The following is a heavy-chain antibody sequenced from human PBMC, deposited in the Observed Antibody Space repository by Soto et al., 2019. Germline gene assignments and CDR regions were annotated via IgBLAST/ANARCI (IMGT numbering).Heavy chain of an antibody. CDR2: INSDGSST. CDR1: GFTFSSYW. CDR3: ARAYYYYYMDV. J-gene: IGHJ6*03. V-gene: IGHV3-74*01. Sequence: GGSLRLSCAASGFTFSSYWMHWVRQAPGKGLVWVSRINSDGSSTSYADSVKGRFTISRDNAKNTLYLQMNSLRAEDTVVYYCARAYYYYYMDVWGQGTTVTVSS.